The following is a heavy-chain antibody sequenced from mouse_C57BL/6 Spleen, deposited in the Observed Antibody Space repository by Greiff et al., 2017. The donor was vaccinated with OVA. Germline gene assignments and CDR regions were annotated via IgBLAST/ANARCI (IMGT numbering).Heavy chain of an antibody. CDR1: GFTFSDFY. CDR2: SRNKANDYTT. CDR3: ARDGGGVFAY. Sequence: EVQRVESGGGLVQSGRSLRLSCATSGFTFSDFYMEWVRQAPGKGLEWIAASRNKANDYTTEYSASVKGRFIVSRDTSQSILYLQMNALRAEDTAIYYCARDGGGVFAYWGQGTLVTVSA. V-gene: IGHV7-1*01. J-gene: IGHJ3*01.